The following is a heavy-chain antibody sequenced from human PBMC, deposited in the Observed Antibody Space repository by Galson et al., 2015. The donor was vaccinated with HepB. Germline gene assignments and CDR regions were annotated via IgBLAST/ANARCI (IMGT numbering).Heavy chain of an antibody. CDR3: ARDVGAGYTTNRDQYYYGLDV. J-gene: IGHJ6*02. CDR1: GYSFFSRG. V-gene: IGHV1-18*01. D-gene: IGHD6-13*01. CDR2: ISDFTGDT. Sequence: SVKVSCKASGYSFFSRGISWVRQAPGQGLEWMGWISDFTGDTKYGQKFQDRVTMTTEASTNTAYMELRSLRSDDTAVYYCARDVGAGYTTNRDQYYYGLDVWGQGTTVTVSS.